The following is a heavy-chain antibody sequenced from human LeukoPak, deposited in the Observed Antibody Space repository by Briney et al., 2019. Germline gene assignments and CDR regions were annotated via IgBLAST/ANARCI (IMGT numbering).Heavy chain of an antibody. CDR3: ATRSHYYGSGSYYNAVENWFDP. Sequence: SETLSLTCTVSGGSLSSSSYYWGWIRQPPGKGLEWIVSIYYSGSTYYNPSLKSRVTISGDTSKNQFSLKLRSVTAADTAVYYCATRSHYYGSGSYYNAVENWFDPWGQGTLVTVSS. CDR2: IYYSGST. J-gene: IGHJ5*02. D-gene: IGHD3-10*01. CDR1: GGSLSSSSYY. V-gene: IGHV4-39*07.